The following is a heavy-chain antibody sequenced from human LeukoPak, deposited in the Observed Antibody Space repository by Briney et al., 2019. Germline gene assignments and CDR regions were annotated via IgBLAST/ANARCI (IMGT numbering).Heavy chain of an antibody. CDR1: GFSVITND. CDR2: LYSDGNT. J-gene: IGHJ4*02. D-gene: IGHD3-16*01. Sequence: GGSLRLSCAASGFSVITNDMTWVRQAPGKGPEWVSVLYSDGNTKYADSVQGRFTMSRDNSKNTLYLEMNSLRPDDTAVYYCARGVEPLAANTLAYWGQGTLVTVSS. V-gene: IGHV3-53*01. CDR3: ARGVEPLAANTLAY.